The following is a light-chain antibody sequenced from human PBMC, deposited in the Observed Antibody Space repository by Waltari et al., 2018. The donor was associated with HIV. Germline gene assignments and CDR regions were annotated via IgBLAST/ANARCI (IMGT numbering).Light chain of an antibody. CDR3: QSYDSSLRASV. J-gene: IGLJ2*01. V-gene: IGLV1-40*01. CDR2: SDI. CDR1: RSNIGAGYF. Sequence: QSALTQPPSVSGAPGQRVTIPCTGNRSNIGAGYFVHWYQHLPGTAPRLFGYSDITPPSGLPDRFSAAKYGTSASLVITGLQAEDEADYYCQSYDSSLRASVFGGGTKLTVL.